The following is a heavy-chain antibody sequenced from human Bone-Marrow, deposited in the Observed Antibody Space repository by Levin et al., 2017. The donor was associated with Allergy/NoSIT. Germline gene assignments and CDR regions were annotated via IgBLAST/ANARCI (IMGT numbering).Heavy chain of an antibody. D-gene: IGHD3-16*01. Sequence: GESLKISCAASGFTFSSYAMTWVRQAPGKGLEWISGLSGRGETTYYADAVKGRFTLSRDTDQNTLCMPMNSLRTEDTALLYCAEGVRGSDGRGFVDFWGRGTLVTVSS. CDR2: LSGRGETT. J-gene: IGHJ2*01. CDR1: GFTFSSYA. V-gene: IGHV3-23*01. CDR3: AEGVRGSDGRGFVDF.